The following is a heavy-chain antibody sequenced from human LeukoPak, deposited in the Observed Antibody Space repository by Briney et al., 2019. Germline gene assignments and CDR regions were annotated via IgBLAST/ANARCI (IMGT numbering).Heavy chain of an antibody. CDR3: AVTQIAAAGYTLDY. J-gene: IGHJ4*02. CDR1: GFTFSSYS. Sequence: PGGSLRLSCAASGFTFSSYSMSWVRQAPGKGLEWVSSISSSSSYIYYADSVKGRFTISRDNAKNSLYLQMNSLRAEDTAVYYCAVTQIAAAGYTLDYWGQGTLVTVSS. D-gene: IGHD6-13*01. CDR2: ISSSSSYI. V-gene: IGHV3-21*01.